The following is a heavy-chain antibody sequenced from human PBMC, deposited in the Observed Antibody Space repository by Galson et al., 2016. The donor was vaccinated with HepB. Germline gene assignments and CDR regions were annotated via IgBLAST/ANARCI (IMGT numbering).Heavy chain of an antibody. CDR2: IWYDGSNK. D-gene: IGHD3-22*01. J-gene: IGHJ5*02. CDR3: ARGPDYYDSSGYYFGWFDP. V-gene: IGHV3-33*01. CDR1: GFTFSSYG. Sequence: SLRLSCAASGFTFSSYGMHWVRQAPGKGLEWVAVIWYDGSNKYYADSVKGRFTISRDNSKNTLYLQMNSLRAEDTAVYYCARGPDYYDSSGYYFGWFDPWGQGTLVTVSS.